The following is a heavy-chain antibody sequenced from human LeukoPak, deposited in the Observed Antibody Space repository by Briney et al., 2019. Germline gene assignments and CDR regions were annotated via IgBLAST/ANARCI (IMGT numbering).Heavy chain of an antibody. V-gene: IGHV3-23*01. CDR2: ISGSVVTA. CDR1: GFTFSDYY. D-gene: IGHD3-22*01. CDR3: AKEGDTSVGNYFDY. J-gene: IGHJ4*02. Sequence: GGSLRLSCAASGFTFSDYYMSWIRQAPGKGLEWVSAISGSVVTAYYADSVQGRFTISRDNSKNTLYLQMNSLRAEDTAVYYCAKEGDTSVGNYFDYRGQGTLVTVSS.